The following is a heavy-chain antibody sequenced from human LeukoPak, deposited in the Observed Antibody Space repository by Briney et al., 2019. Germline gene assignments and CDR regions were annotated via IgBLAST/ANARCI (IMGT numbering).Heavy chain of an antibody. CDR2: IFYNGST. J-gene: IGHJ2*01. CDR1: AGSIGSGDYY. Sequence: PSETLALTCTVSAGSIGSGDYYWSWIRQPPGKGLEWIGYIFYNGSTYYNPSLKSRVTISVDTSKNQFSLKLSSVTAADTAMYYCARGGDYGDYVRAYWYFDLWGRGTLVTVSS. V-gene: IGHV4-30-4*01. D-gene: IGHD4-17*01. CDR3: ARGGDYGDYVRAYWYFDL.